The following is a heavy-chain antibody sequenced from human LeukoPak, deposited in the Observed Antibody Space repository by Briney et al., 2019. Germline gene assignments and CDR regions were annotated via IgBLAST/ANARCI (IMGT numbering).Heavy chain of an antibody. D-gene: IGHD3-16*01. J-gene: IGHJ4*02. CDR2: INPNTGGT. Sequence: ASVKVSCQAFEYSFTNFYIHWLRQAPGQGLEWMGWINPNTGGTEYVQTFQGRVTMTRDTSANTVYMELSGLTSDDTALYFCARDTHWGLFDFWGQGTLVTVSS. CDR3: ARDTHWGLFDF. V-gene: IGHV1-2*02. CDR1: EYSFTNFY.